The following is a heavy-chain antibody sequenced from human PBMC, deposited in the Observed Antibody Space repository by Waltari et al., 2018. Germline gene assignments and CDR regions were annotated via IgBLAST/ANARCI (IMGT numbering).Heavy chain of an antibody. Sequence: QVQLQESGPSLLKPSETLSLICTVSGGSISGFYWSWVRQPPGKGLDWIGYIYYTGITNFNPSLMRRVTMSVDTSKNQFSLQLSSVTAADTAFYYCARGGGGDWEWFDPWGQGTLVTVSS. J-gene: IGHJ5*02. CDR1: GGSISGFY. CDR3: ARGGGGDWEWFDP. V-gene: IGHV4-59*01. CDR2: IYYTGIT. D-gene: IGHD2-21*02.